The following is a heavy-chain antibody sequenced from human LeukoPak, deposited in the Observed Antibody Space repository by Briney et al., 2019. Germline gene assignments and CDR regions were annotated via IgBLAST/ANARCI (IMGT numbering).Heavy chain of an antibody. CDR1: GFTFSSCA. J-gene: IGHJ4*02. D-gene: IGHD1-26*01. V-gene: IGHV3-23*01. Sequence: GGSLRLSCAASGFTFSSCAMSWVRQAPGKGLEWVSAISGSGGSIYYADSVKGRFTISRDNSKNTLYLQMNSLRAEDTAVYYCAKGSYYDPFDYWGQGTLVTVSS. CDR2: ISGSGGSI. CDR3: AKGSYYDPFDY.